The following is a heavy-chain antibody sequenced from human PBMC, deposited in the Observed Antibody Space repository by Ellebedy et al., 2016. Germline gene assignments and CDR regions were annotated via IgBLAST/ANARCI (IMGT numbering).Heavy chain of an antibody. CDR2: ISASGST. D-gene: IGHD3-10*01. V-gene: IGHV4-4*07. CDR1: GGSISSYY. CDR3: ARDSYGSGSYYPGGSDY. J-gene: IGHJ4*02. Sequence: SETLSLXXTVSGGSISSYYWTWIRQAAGKELEWIGRISASGSTNFNSALKSRVTISVDTSKNQFSLKLSSVTAADTAVYYCARDSYGSGSYYPGGSDYWGQGTLVTVSS.